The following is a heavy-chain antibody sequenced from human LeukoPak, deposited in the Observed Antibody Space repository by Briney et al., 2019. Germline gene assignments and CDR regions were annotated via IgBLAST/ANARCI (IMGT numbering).Heavy chain of an antibody. CDR2: IYSGGST. CDR1: GFTVSSNY. Sequence: GGSLRLSCAASGFTVSSNYMSWVRQAPGKGLEWVSVIYSGGSTYYADSVKGRFTISRDNSKNTLYLQMNSLRAEDTAVYYCARVGAQTTFYYYYYMDVWGKGTTVTISS. J-gene: IGHJ6*03. V-gene: IGHV3-66*01. D-gene: IGHD3-16*01. CDR3: ARVGAQTTFYYYYYMDV.